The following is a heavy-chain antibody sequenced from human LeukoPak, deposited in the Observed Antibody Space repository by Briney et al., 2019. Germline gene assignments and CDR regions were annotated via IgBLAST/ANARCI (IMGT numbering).Heavy chain of an antibody. CDR1: GYSFTSYW. D-gene: IGHD1-26*01. J-gene: IGHJ5*02. CDR3: ARHFEAGARYNWFDP. V-gene: IGHV5-51*01. CDR2: IYPGDSDT. Sequence: GESLKISCKGSGYSFTSYWIGWVRQMPGKGLEWMGIIYPGDSDTRYSPSFQGQVTISADKSISTAYLQWSSLKASDTAMYYCARHFEAGARYNWFDPWGQGTLVTVSS.